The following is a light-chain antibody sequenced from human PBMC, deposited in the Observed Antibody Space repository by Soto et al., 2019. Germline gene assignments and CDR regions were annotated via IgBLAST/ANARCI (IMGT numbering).Light chain of an antibody. J-gene: IGKJ2*01. V-gene: IGKV1-39*01. CDR1: QSISSY. Sequence: DVQMTQSPSSLSASVVDRVTITCRASQSISSYLNWYQQKPGKAPKLLIYAASSLQSGVPSRFSGSGSGTDFTLTISSLQPEDFATYYCQQSYSTPYTFGLGTKLEIK. CDR3: QQSYSTPYT. CDR2: AAS.